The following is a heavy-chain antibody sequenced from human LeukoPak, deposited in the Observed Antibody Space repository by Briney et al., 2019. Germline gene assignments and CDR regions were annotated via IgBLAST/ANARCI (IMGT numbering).Heavy chain of an antibody. CDR3: AGSSGYCSSTSCHEFDY. D-gene: IGHD2-2*01. J-gene: IGHJ4*02. V-gene: IGHV4-39*01. Sequence: PSETLSLTCTVSGGSISSSSYYWGWTRQPPGKGLEWIGSIYYSGSTYYNPSLKSRVTISVDTSKNQFSLKLSSVTAADTAVYYCAGSSGYCSSTSCHEFDYWGQGTLVTVSS. CDR2: IYYSGST. CDR1: GGSISSSSYY.